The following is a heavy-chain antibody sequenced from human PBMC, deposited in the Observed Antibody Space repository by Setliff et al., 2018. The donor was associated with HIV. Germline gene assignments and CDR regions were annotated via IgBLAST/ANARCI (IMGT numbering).Heavy chain of an antibody. Sequence: PSETLSLTCAVYGASFSGYYWAWIRQSPGTGLEWIGGINHSGITNYNPTLKSRVTISTDTSKNQFSLRLNSVTAADTAVYYCARVRLRVPPSIFDYWGQGALVTVSS. CDR1: GASFSGYY. D-gene: IGHD2-2*01. CDR2: INHSGIT. V-gene: IGHV4-34*01. J-gene: IGHJ4*02. CDR3: ARVRLRVPPSIFDY.